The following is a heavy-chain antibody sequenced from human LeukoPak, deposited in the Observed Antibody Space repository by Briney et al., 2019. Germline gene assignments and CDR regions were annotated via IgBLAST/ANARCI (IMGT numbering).Heavy chain of an antibody. CDR3: ARRSKKVSYCSSTSCYTGWFDP. CDR1: GGSISSSSYY. V-gene: IGHV4-39*01. D-gene: IGHD2-2*02. J-gene: IGHJ5*02. CDR2: IYYSGST. Sequence: PSETLSLTCTVSGGSISSSSYYWGWIRQPPGKGLEWIGSIYYSGSTYYNPSLKSRVTISVDTSKNQFSLKLSSVTAADTAVYYCARRSKKVSYCSSTSCYTGWFDPWGQGTLVTVSS.